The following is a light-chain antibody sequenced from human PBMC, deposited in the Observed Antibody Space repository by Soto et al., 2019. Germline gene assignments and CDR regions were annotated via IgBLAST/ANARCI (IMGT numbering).Light chain of an antibody. CDR1: QNIASY. Sequence: ESVLTQSPVTLSLSPGERATLSCRASQNIASYLAWYQQKPGQAPRLLIFGASIRVTGIPDRFSGSGSGTDFTLTISRLEPEDFALYYCQRYGSSPGLFTFGPGTKVDIK. V-gene: IGKV3-20*01. CDR3: QRYGSSPGLFT. J-gene: IGKJ3*01. CDR2: GAS.